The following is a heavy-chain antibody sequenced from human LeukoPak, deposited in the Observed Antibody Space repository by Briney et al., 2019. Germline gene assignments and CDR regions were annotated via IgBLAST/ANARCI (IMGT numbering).Heavy chain of an antibody. CDR1: ARTFISSA. CDR2: VIPIFGTA. D-gene: IGHD3-22*01. V-gene: IGHV1-69*05. J-gene: IGHJ3*02. Sequence: SVKVSCTASARTFISSAISWVREAPGHGLEWMGGVIPIFGTASYAQKFQGRVTITTDESTSTAYMELSSLRSEDTAVYYSERRPYINDSSGYPLGATDTSGAGTIVTASP. CDR3: ERRPYINDSSGYPLGATDT.